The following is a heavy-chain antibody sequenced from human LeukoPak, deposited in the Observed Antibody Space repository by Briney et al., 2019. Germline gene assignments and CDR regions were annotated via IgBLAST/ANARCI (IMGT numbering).Heavy chain of an antibody. CDR1: GGSISSSSYY. CDR2: INHSGST. J-gene: IGHJ6*03. CDR3: ARNQGYYYYYMDV. V-gene: IGHV4-39*07. Sequence: SETLSLTCTVSGGSISSSSYYWSWIRQPPGKGLEWIGEINHSGSTNYNPSLKSRVTISVDTSKNQFSLKLSSVTAADTAVYYCARNQGYYYYYMDVWGKGTTVTVSS.